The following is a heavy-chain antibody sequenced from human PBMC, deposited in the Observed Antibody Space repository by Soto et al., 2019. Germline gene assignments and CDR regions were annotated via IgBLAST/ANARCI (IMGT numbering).Heavy chain of an antibody. V-gene: IGHV3-48*03. CDR2: IGKNGRDI. J-gene: IGHJ4*02. Sequence: PGGSLRLSCEVSGFIFSEYEFNWVRQAPGKGLEWVSYIGKNGRDIYDADSVKGRFTISRDNSKNTLYLQMNSLGAEDTAVYYCTGTYGYNYFDHWGQGTLVTVSS. CDR1: GFIFSEYE. D-gene: IGHD5-18*01. CDR3: TGTYGYNYFDH.